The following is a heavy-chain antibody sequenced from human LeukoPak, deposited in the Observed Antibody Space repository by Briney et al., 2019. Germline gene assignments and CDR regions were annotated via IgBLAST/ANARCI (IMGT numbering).Heavy chain of an antibody. Sequence: GGSLRLSCAASGFNFNKYDMTWARQAPGKGLEWVSTITGRSDKTYYADSVKGRFVASRDNSKDTLYLQMNSLRAEDTALYYCAKGGWLDDLGQGALVTVSS. CDR2: ITGRSDKT. CDR3: AKGGWLDD. J-gene: IGHJ4*02. V-gene: IGHV3-23*01. D-gene: IGHD6-19*01. CDR1: GFNFNKYD.